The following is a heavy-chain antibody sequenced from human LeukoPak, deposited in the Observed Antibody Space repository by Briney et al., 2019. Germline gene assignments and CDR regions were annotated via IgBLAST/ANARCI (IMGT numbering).Heavy chain of an antibody. CDR1: GYSFPSYW. V-gene: IGHV5-51*01. CDR3: ARQGTGGSYYDY. CDR2: IYPGDSDT. D-gene: IGHD1-26*01. J-gene: IGHJ4*02. Sequence: GESLKISCTGSGYSFPSYWIAWVRQIPGQGLEWRGIIYPGDSDTRYSPSFQGQVTISADKSISTAYLQWSSLKASDTAMYYCARQGTGGSYYDYWGQGTRVTVSS.